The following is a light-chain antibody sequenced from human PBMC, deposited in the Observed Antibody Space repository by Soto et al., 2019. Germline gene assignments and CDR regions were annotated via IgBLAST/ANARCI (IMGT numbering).Light chain of an antibody. J-gene: IGLJ3*02. CDR2: NNN. CDR3: ATWDDSLNARGV. V-gene: IGLV1-44*01. Sequence: QSVLTQPPSASGTPGQRVTISCSGSRSNIGTNAVSWYQQFPGTAPKLLIYNNNQRPSGVPDRFSGSKSGTSASLAISGLQSEDEADYSCATWDDSLNARGVFGGGTKLTVL. CDR1: RSNIGTNA.